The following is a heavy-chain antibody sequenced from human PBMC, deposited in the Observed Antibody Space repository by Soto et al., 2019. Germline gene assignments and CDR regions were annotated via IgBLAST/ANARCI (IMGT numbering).Heavy chain of an antibody. CDR1: GGSFSGHF. J-gene: IGHJ4*02. CDR3: ARGISLIVEVQRDAPDKYYFDS. CDR2: INHSGST. V-gene: IGHV4-34*01. D-gene: IGHD2-21*01. Sequence: QVQLQQWGAGLLKPSEPLSLTCAVYGGSFSGHFWSWIRQPPGKGLEWIGEINHSGSTNFNPSLKSRFTISVDTSKNQFSLKVDSLTAADTAVYYCARGISLIVEVQRDAPDKYYFDSWGQGTVVTVSS.